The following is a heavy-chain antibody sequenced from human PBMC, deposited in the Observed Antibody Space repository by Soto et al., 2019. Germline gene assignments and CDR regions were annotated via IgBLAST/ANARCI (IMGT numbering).Heavy chain of an antibody. CDR2: INWDGRIA. Sequence: DVQLVESGGTVIQVGGSLRLSCAASGFIFDDFTMHWVRLVPGKGLQCVSYINWDGRIAMYADSVKGRFTISRDNTNNHLYLQMNSLRSDDTALYYCAKDEGAAVESPGDWGHGTLVTVSS. J-gene: IGHJ4*01. CDR1: GFIFDDFT. CDR3: AKDEGAAVESPGD. D-gene: IGHD6-13*01. V-gene: IGHV3-43*01.